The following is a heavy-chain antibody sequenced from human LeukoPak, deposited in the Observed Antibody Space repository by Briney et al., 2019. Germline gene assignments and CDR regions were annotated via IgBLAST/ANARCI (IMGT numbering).Heavy chain of an antibody. CDR2: INHSGST. CDR3: ARTPRKVTTYYYGMDV. D-gene: IGHD4-17*01. V-gene: IGHV4-34*01. Sequence: SETLSLTYVVYGGSFSGYYWSWIRPPPGKGVGWIGEINHSGSTNYNPSLKSRVTISVDTSKNQFSLKLSSVTAADTAVYYCARTPRKVTTYYYGMDVWGKGTTVTVSS. J-gene: IGHJ6*04. CDR1: GGSFSGYY.